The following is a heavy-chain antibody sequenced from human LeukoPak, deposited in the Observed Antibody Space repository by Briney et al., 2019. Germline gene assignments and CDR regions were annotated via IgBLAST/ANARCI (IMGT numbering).Heavy chain of an antibody. CDR2: ITESGHST. CDR3: AKGFACAEDRCYGLDS. J-gene: IGHJ4*02. Sequence: GGSLRLSCAASGFTFSSYAMTWVRQAPGKGLEWVSLITESGHSTYYTKSVKGRFTISRDNSKNTLFLQMNSLGVEDTALYFCAKGFACAEDRCYGLDSWGQGILVIVSS. V-gene: IGHV3-23*01. D-gene: IGHD4/OR15-4a*01. CDR1: GFTFSSYA.